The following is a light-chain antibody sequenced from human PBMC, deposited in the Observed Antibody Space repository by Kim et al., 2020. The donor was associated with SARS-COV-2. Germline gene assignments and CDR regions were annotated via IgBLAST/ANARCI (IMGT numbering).Light chain of an antibody. CDR1: QSISTW. CDR3: QEYSGFWT. CDR2: RAS. Sequence: DIQMTQSPSTLTASVGDRVTISCRASQSISTWLAWYQQKPGKAPKLLIHRASSLERGVPSKFSASGSGTEFTLTICNLQPDDIATYYCQEYSGFWTFGQGTKVDIK. V-gene: IGKV1-5*03. J-gene: IGKJ1*01.